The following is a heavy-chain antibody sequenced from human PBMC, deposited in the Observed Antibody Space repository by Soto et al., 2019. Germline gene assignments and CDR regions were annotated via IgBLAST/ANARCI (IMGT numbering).Heavy chain of an antibody. CDR3: AKSHQPHLYDYYYMDV. D-gene: IGHD2-2*01. CDR1: GFTFSSYG. J-gene: IGHJ6*03. CDR2: VSYDGSNK. V-gene: IGHV3-30*18. Sequence: HPGGSLRLSCAASGFTFSSYGMHWVRQAPGKGLEWVAVVSYDGSNKYYADSVKGRFTISRDNSKNTLYLQMNSLRAEDTAVYYCAKSHQPHLYDYYYMDVWGKGTTVTVSS.